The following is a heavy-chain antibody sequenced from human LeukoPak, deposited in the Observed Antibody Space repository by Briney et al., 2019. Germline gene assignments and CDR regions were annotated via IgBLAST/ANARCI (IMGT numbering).Heavy chain of an antibody. Sequence: GASVKVSCKASGYTFTGYYMHWVRQAPGQGLEWMGRINPNSGGTSYAQKFQGRVTMTRDTSISTAYMELSRLRSDDTAVCYCARDLGIAAADWFDPWGQGTLVTVSS. CDR1: GYTFTGYY. J-gene: IGHJ5*02. CDR2: INPNSGGT. D-gene: IGHD6-13*01. CDR3: ARDLGIAAADWFDP. V-gene: IGHV1-2*06.